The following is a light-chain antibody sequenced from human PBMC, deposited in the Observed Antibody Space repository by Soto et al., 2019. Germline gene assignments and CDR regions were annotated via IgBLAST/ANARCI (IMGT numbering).Light chain of an antibody. V-gene: IGKV1-5*03. CDR3: QEYNSYWT. Sequence: DMQMTQSPSTLSASVGDRVTITCRASQSINNWLAWYQQKPGKAPKLLIYKASSLESGVPSRFSGSGSGTEFTLTISSLQPDDFATYYCQEYNSYWTFGQGTKVESK. J-gene: IGKJ1*01. CDR1: QSINNW. CDR2: KAS.